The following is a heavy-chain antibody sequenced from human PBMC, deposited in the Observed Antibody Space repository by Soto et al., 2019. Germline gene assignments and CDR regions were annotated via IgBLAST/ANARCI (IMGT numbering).Heavy chain of an antibody. Sequence: SETLSLTCTVSGGSISSGDYYWSWIRQPPGKGLEWIGYINYSGSTNYNPSLKSRVNISVDRSKNQFTLKLSSVTAADTAVYYCARGYYDSSGYYGYWGQGTLVTVSS. V-gene: IGHV4-61*08. D-gene: IGHD3-22*01. J-gene: IGHJ4*02. CDR3: ARGYYDSSGYYGY. CDR1: GGSISSGDYY. CDR2: INYSGST.